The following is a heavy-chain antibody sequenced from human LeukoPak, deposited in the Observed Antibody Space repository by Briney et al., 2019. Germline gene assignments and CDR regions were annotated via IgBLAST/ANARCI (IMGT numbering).Heavy chain of an antibody. CDR3: AREGGFYRPLDY. Sequence: SETLSLTCGVSGGSVTSTNWWTWVRQPPGKGLEWIGEVHLDGRTNYNPSLKSRLTMSVDLSENHISLKLTSVTAADTAVYYCAREGGFYRPLDYSGQGTLLTVSS. J-gene: IGHJ4*02. D-gene: IGHD3-3*01. CDR2: VHLDGRT. V-gene: IGHV4-4*02. CDR1: GGSVTSTNW.